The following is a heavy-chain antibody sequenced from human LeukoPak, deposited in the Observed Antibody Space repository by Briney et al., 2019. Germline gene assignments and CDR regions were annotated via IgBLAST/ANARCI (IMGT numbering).Heavy chain of an antibody. D-gene: IGHD5-24*01. CDR1: GFTFSSYN. V-gene: IGHV3-48*01. CDR2: ISSGSSDI. J-gene: IGHJ4*02. Sequence: GGSLRLSCAASGFTFSSYNMNWVRQAPGKGLEWVSYISSGSSDIYYADSVKGRFTISRDNAKNSLYLQMNSLRAEDTAVYYCARDYGMATIRMDFWGQGTLVTVSS. CDR3: ARDYGMATIRMDF.